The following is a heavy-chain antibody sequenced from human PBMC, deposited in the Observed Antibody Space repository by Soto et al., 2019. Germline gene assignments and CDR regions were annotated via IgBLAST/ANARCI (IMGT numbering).Heavy chain of an antibody. V-gene: IGHV3-30*18. Sequence: PGGSLRLSCAASGFTFSSYGMHWVRQAPGKGLEWVAVISYDGSNKYYADSVKGRFTISRDNSKNTLYLQMNSLRAEDTAVYYCAKAVPEDDAFDIWGQGTMVTVSS. J-gene: IGHJ3*02. CDR1: GFTFSSYG. D-gene: IGHD6-6*01. CDR2: ISYDGSNK. CDR3: AKAVPEDDAFDI.